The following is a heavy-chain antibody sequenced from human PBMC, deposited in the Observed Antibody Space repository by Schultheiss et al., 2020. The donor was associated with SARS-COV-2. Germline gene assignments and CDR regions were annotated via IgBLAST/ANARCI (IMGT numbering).Heavy chain of an antibody. D-gene: IGHD6-13*01. CDR1: GFTFSSYA. CDR3: AREHIGRQLREVDRYGMDV. CDR2: IRSKANSYAT. Sequence: GGSLRLSCAASGFTFSSYAMHWVRQASGKGLEWVGRIRSKANSYATAYAASVKGRFTISRDDSKNTAYLQMNSLKTEDTAVYYCAREHIGRQLREVDRYGMDVWGQGTTVTVSS. V-gene: IGHV3-73*01. J-gene: IGHJ6*02.